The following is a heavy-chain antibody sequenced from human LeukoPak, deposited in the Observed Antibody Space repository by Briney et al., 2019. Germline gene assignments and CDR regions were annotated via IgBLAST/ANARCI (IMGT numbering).Heavy chain of an antibody. D-gene: IGHD3-10*01. Sequence: GGSLRLSCAASGFTFSSYAMSRVRQAPGKGLEWVSAISGSGGSTYYADSVKGRFTISRDNSKNTLYLQMNSLRAEDTAVYYCAKDLVRGVITDYWGQGTLVTVSS. CDR1: GFTFSSYA. CDR2: ISGSGGST. CDR3: AKDLVRGVITDY. V-gene: IGHV3-23*01. J-gene: IGHJ4*02.